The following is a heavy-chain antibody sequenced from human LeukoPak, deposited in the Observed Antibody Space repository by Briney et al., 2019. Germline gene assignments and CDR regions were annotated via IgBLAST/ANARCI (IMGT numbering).Heavy chain of an antibody. V-gene: IGHV4-59*13. CDR2: LYNSGTT. CDR3: ARRGVKTTRFDY. CDR1: GGSINTYY. J-gene: IGHJ4*02. Sequence: SETLSLTCTVSGGSINTYYWSWIRLPPGKGMEWIGYLYNSGTTNYNPSFKSRVSISGDTSKNQFSLKLISVTAADTAVYYCARRGVKTTRFDYWGQGILVTVSS. D-gene: IGHD1-1*01.